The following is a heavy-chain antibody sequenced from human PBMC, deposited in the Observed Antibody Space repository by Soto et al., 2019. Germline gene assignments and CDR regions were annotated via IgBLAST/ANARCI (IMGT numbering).Heavy chain of an antibody. Sequence: GASVEVSWKACGYALGDCYRRSVRQAPGQGLEWMXWXNXXXGXTXXXAXXKXGVTMTRGTSITTAYMELRRLRSGDTAVYYCAREPATAKPEGVDVWGQGTLVTVSS. CDR3: AREPATAKPEGVDV. CDR1: GYALGDCY. J-gene: IGHJ4*02. V-gene: IGHV1-2*02. CDR2: XNXXXGXT. D-gene: IGHD1-1*01.